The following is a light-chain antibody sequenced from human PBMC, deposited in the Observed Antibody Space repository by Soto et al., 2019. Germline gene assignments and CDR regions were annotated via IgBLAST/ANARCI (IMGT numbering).Light chain of an antibody. CDR2: DIS. J-gene: IGKJ4*01. CDR3: QLYGDSPT. CDR1: QTIGTIY. V-gene: IGKV3-20*01. Sequence: EIVLTQSPGTLSLSPGERATLSCRASQTIGTIYLAWFQQKPGQSPRLLIYDISTRATGIPDRISGGGSGTDFTLTISRLEPEDFAVYYCQLYGDSPTFGGGTKVEIK.